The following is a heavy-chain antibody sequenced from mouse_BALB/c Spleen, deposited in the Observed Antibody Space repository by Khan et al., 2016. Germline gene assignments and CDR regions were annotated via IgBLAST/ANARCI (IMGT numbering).Heavy chain of an antibody. Sequence: QIQLQQSGTELPRPGASVKLSCKASGYTFTDYYVNWVKQRPGQGLEWIGEISPGSGSTNYNEKFKGKATLTADTSSSTAYLQLSSLTAEDAAVYYCARSYYGYFAMDYWGHGTSVTVSS. V-gene: IGHV1-77*01. D-gene: IGHD1-2*01. CDR2: ISPGSGST. CDR1: GYTFTDYY. J-gene: IGHJ4*01. CDR3: ARSYYGYFAMDY.